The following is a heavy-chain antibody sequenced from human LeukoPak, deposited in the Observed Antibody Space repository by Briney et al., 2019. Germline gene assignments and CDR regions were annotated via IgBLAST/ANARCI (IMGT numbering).Heavy chain of an antibody. Sequence: GGSLRLSCVASGVTLSNYAMSWARQAPGKGLEWVAVISYDGSNKYYADSVKGRFTISRDNSKNTLYLQMNSLRAEDTAVYYCARDRVVRGVNYFDYWGQGTLVTVSS. D-gene: IGHD3-10*01. CDR2: ISYDGSNK. CDR1: GVTLSNYA. CDR3: ARDRVVRGVNYFDY. V-gene: IGHV3-30-3*01. J-gene: IGHJ4*02.